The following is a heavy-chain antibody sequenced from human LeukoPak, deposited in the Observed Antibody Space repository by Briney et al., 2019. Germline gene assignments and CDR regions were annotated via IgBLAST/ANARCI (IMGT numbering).Heavy chain of an antibody. CDR1: GFTFSIYS. Sequence: GGSLRLSCAASGFTFSIYSMNWDRQAPGKGLEWLSSITSSSNYIYYADSVKGRFTISRDNVQNSLYLQMNSLRAEDTAMYYCARDRGYFDNWGQGTLVTVSS. CDR2: ITSSSNYI. V-gene: IGHV3-21*01. J-gene: IGHJ4*02. CDR3: ARDRGYFDN.